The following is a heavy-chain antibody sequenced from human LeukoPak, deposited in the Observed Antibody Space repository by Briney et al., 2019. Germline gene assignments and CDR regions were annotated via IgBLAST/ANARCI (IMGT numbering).Heavy chain of an antibody. CDR3: AKEGTVTTFSGLGFDY. CDR2: ISYDGSNK. Sequence: GRSLRLSCAASGFTFSSYSMHWVRQAPGKGLEWVAVISYDGSNKYYADSVKGRFTISRDNSRNTVYLQMNSLRPEDTAVYYCAKEGTVTTFSGLGFDYCGQGTLVTVSS. V-gene: IGHV3-30*18. D-gene: IGHD4-17*01. J-gene: IGHJ4*02. CDR1: GFTFSSYS.